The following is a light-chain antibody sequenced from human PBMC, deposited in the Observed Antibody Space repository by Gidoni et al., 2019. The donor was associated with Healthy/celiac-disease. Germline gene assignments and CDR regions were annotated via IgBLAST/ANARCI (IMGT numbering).Light chain of an antibody. Sequence: SYELTQPPSVSVSPGQTARITCSGDALPKKICLLVPAEVRPGPVLVIYEDSKRPSGIPERFSGSSSGTMATLTISGAQVEDEAVYYCYSTDSSGNHRVFGGGTKLTVL. V-gene: IGLV3-10*01. CDR2: EDS. J-gene: IGLJ2*01. CDR3: YSTDSSGNHRV. CDR1: ALPKKI.